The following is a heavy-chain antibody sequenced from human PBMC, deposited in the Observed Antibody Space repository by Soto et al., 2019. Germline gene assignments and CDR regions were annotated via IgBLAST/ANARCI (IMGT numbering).Heavy chain of an antibody. CDR3: AREGYYDSSGYPAYYYYGMDV. D-gene: IGHD3-22*01. CDR1: VDSTSAYC. CDR2: MYTTGTT. Sequence: SETLSLTCSVSVDSTSAYCWSWVRQTAGKGLEWIGRMYTTGTTNYNPSLRSRVTMSIDTSKRQFSLKLSSVTAADTAVYYCAREGYYDSSGYPAYYYYGMDVWGQGTTVTVSS. V-gene: IGHV4-4*07. J-gene: IGHJ6*02.